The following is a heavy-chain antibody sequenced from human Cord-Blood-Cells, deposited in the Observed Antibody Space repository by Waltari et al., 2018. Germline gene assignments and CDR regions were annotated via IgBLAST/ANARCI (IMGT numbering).Heavy chain of an antibody. V-gene: IGHV4-34*01. J-gene: IGHJ3*02. D-gene: IGHD6-13*01. Sequence: QVQLQQWGAGLLKPSETLSLTCAVYGGSFSGYYWSWIRQPPGKGLEWIGEINHSGSTNYNPSLKSRVTISVDTSKNQFSLKLSSVTAADTAVYYCARGVIAAAVTDAFDIWGQGTMVTVSS. CDR3: ARGVIAAAVTDAFDI. CDR1: GGSFSGYY. CDR2: INHSGST.